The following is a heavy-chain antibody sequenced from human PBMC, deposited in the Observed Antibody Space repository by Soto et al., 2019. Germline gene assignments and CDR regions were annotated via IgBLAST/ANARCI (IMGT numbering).Heavy chain of an antibody. Sequence: ASVKVSCKASGYTFTGYYMHWVRQAPGQGLEWMGWINPNSGGTNYAQKFQGWVTMTRDTSISTAYMELSRLRSGDTAVYYCARQYDYIWGSYRNDAFDIWGQGTMVTVSS. J-gene: IGHJ3*02. CDR3: ARQYDYIWGSYRNDAFDI. CDR1: GYTFTGYY. D-gene: IGHD3-16*02. CDR2: INPNSGGT. V-gene: IGHV1-2*04.